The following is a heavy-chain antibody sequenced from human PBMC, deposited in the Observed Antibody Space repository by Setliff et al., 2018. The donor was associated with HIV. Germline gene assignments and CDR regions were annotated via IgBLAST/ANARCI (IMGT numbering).Heavy chain of an antibody. D-gene: IGHD3-10*01. V-gene: IGHV3-23*01. CDR2: LSGAGGST. CDR3: AKAVGLQWFGGYFNH. J-gene: IGHJ4*02. CDR1: GFTFSTYA. Sequence: GESLKISCAASGFTFSTYAMSWVRQAPGKGLGWVSALSGAGGSTYYADSVKGRFTISRDNYKNTLYLQMNSLKAEDTAVYYCAKAVGLQWFGGYFNHWGQGTPVTVSS.